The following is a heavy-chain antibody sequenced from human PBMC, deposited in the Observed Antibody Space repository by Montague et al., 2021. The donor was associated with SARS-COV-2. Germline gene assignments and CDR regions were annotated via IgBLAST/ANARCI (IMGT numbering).Heavy chain of an antibody. Sequence: SLRLSCAASGFTFSSYAMHWVRQAPGKGLEWVAVISYDGSNKYYADSVKGRFTISRDNSKNTLYLQMNSLRAEDTAVYYCARYGDESPADYYYYGMDVWGQGTTGTVSS. V-gene: IGHV3-30-3*01. D-gene: IGHD4-17*01. J-gene: IGHJ6*02. CDR3: ARYGDESPADYYYYGMDV. CDR2: ISYDGSNK. CDR1: GFTFSSYA.